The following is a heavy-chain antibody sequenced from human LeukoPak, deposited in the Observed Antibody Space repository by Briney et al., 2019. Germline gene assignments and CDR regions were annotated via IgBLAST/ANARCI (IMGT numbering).Heavy chain of an antibody. V-gene: IGHV3-30*04. CDR3: ARYDY. CDR2: ISYDGSNK. CDR1: GFTFSSYA. J-gene: IGHJ4*02. Sequence: GGSLRLSCAASGFTFSSYAMHWARQAPGKGLEWVAVISYDGSNKYYADSVKGRFTISRDNSKNTLYLQMNSLRAEDTAVYYCARYDYWGQGTLVTVSS.